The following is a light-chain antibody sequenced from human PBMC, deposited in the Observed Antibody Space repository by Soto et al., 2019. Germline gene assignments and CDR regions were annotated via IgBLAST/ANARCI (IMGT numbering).Light chain of an antibody. CDR1: QRVNIN. V-gene: IGKV3-15*01. CDR2: GAS. Sequence: EVAMAQTPVPLSLSSVEISTLPSGASQRVNINLAWYQQKPGQAPRLLIYGASTRATGIPARFSGSGSGTEFTLTISSLQSEDFGVYYCQQYNNWPRTFGQGTKVDIK. CDR3: QQYNNWPRT. J-gene: IGKJ1*01.